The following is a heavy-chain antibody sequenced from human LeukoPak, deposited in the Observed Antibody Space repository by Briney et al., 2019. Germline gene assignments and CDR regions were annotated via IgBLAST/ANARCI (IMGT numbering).Heavy chain of an antibody. Sequence: HPGRSLRLSCAASGFTFSSYAMHWVRQAPGKGLEWVAVISYDGSNKYYADSVKGRFTISRDNSKNTLYLQMNSLRAEDTAVYYCARDRNSGYSYVLVRPLPDYWGQGTLVTVSS. J-gene: IGHJ4*02. D-gene: IGHD5-18*01. CDR2: ISYDGSNK. CDR3: ARDRNSGYSYVLVRPLPDY. V-gene: IGHV3-30-3*01. CDR1: GFTFSSYA.